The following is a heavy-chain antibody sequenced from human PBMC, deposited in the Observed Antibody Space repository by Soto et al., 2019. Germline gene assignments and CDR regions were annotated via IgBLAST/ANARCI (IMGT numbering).Heavy chain of an antibody. J-gene: IGHJ5*02. CDR3: AREDGYSSGWNWFDP. Sequence: QVQLVESGGGVVQPGRSLRLSCAASGFTFSSYAMHWVRQAPGKGLEWVAVISYDGSNKYYADSVKGRFTISRDNSKNTLYRQMNSLRAEDTAVYYCAREDGYSSGWNWFDPWGQGTLVTVSS. CDR1: GFTFSSYA. V-gene: IGHV3-30-3*01. CDR2: ISYDGSNK. D-gene: IGHD6-19*01.